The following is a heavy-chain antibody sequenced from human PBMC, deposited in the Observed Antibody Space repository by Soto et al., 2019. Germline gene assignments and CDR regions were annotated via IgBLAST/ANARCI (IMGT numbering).Heavy chain of an antibody. CDR1: GFTVSSNY. V-gene: IGHV3-66*01. J-gene: IGHJ3*02. CDR3: ARALGYCSSTSCFKAFDI. D-gene: IGHD2-2*01. Sequence: GGSLRLSCAASGFTVSSNYMSWVRQAPGKGLEWVLIIYSGGSTYYAESVKDRFTISRDNSKNTLYLQMNSLRVEDTAVYYCARALGYCSSTSCFKAFDIWGQGTMVTVSS. CDR2: IYSGGST.